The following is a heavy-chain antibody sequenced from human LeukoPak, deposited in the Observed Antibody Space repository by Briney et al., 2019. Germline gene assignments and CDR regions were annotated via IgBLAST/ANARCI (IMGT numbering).Heavy chain of an antibody. CDR3: ARTARLVVSHPPARTRYFDL. CDR2: INHSGST. CDR1: GGSFSGYY. D-gene: IGHD2-21*02. V-gene: IGHV4-34*01. Sequence: SETLSLTCAVYGGSFSGYYWSWIRQPPGKGLEWIGEINHSGSTNYNPSLKSRVTISVDTSKNQFSLKLSSVTAADTAVYYCARTARLVVSHPPARTRYFDLWGRGTLVTVSS. J-gene: IGHJ2*01.